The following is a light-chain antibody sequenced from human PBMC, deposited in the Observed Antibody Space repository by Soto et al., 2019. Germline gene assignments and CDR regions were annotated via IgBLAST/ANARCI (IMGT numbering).Light chain of an antibody. CDR3: QQYNSWWT. J-gene: IGKJ1*01. CDR1: QSVSNNY. Sequence: EIVLTQSPGTLSLSPGERATLSCRASQSVSNNYLAWYQQKPGQAPRLLIYGASNRATGIPDRFSGSGSGTDFTLTINRLEPEDFATYYCQQYNSWWTFGQGTKVDIK. CDR2: GAS. V-gene: IGKV3-20*01.